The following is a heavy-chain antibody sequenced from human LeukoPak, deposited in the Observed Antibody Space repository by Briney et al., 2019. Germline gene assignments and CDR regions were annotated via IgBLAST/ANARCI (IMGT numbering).Heavy chain of an antibody. J-gene: IGHJ1*01. CDR1: GFTFSTYG. V-gene: IGHV3-30*02. Sequence: PGGSLRLSCAASGFTFSTYGMHWVRQAPGKGLEWAAFIRYDGNNEYYADSERGRFTISRDNSKNTLYLQMSSLRSEDTAVYYCVQGTSILATINNWGQGTLVTVSS. CDR2: IRYDGNNE. D-gene: IGHD5-12*01. CDR3: VQGTSILATINN.